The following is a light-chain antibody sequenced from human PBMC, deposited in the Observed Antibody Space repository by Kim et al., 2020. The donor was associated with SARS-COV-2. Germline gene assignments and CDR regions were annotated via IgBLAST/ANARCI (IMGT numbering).Light chain of an antibody. Sequence: GQSITISCTGTSSDVGGYNYGSWYQQHPGKASKLMIYDVSNRPSGVSNRFSGSKSGNTASLTISGLQAEDEADYYCSSYTSSSTRVFGGGTQLTVL. CDR2: DVS. CDR1: SSDVGGYNY. CDR3: SSYTSSSTRV. J-gene: IGLJ3*02. V-gene: IGLV2-14*03.